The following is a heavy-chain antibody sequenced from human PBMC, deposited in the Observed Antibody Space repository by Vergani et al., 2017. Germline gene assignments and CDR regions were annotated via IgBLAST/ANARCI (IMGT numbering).Heavy chain of an antibody. CDR3: ARVIIAAAGKYYFDY. J-gene: IGHJ4*02. V-gene: IGHV1-8*01. CDR1: GYTFTSYD. D-gene: IGHD6-13*01. CDR2: MNPNSGNT. Sequence: QVQLVQSGAEVKKPGASVKVSCKASGYTFTSYDINWVRQATGQGLEWMGWMNPNSGNTGYAQKFQGRVTMTRNTSISTAYMELSRLRSDDTAVYYCARVIIAAAGKYYFDYWGQGTLVTVSS.